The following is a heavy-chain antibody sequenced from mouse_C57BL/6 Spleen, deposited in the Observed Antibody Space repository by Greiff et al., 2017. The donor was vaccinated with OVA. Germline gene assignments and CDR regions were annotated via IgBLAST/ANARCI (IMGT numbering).Heavy chain of an antibody. CDR3: ARKDWYFDV. Sequence: EVQRVESGPGLVKPSQSLSLTCSVTGYSITSGYYWNWIRQFPGNKLEWMGYISYDGSNNYNPSLKNRISITRDTSKNQFFLKLNSVTTEDTATYYCARKDWYFDVWGTGTTVTVSS. CDR1: GYSITSGYY. V-gene: IGHV3-6*01. CDR2: ISYDGSN. J-gene: IGHJ1*03.